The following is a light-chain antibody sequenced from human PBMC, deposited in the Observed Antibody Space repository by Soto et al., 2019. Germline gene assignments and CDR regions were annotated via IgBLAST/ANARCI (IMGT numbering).Light chain of an antibody. CDR1: QSVSSN. V-gene: IGKV3-15*01. CDR2: GAS. J-gene: IGKJ1*01. Sequence: EIVMTQSPATLSVSPGERATLSCRASQSVSSNLAWYQQKPGQAPRLLIYGASTRATGIPARFSGSGSGTEFTLTISSLQSEDFGVYYCQQHDNWPPWTFGQGTKVDIK. CDR3: QQHDNWPPWT.